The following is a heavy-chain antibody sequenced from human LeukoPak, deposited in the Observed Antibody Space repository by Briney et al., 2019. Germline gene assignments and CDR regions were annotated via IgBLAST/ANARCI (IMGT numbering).Heavy chain of an antibody. CDR2: INPNSGGT. Sequence: ASVKVSCKASGYTFTGYYMHWVRQAPGQGLEWMGRINPNSGGTNYAQKFQGRVTMTRDTSISTAYMELSRLRSDDTAVYYCARLRRTGDPFDYWGQGTLVTVSS. J-gene: IGHJ4*02. V-gene: IGHV1-2*06. CDR3: ARLRRTGDPFDY. CDR1: GYTFTGYY. D-gene: IGHD7-27*01.